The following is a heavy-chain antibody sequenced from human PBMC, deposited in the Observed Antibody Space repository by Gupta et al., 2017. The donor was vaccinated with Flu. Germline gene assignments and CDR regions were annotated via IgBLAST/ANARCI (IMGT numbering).Heavy chain of an antibody. V-gene: IGHV3-74*01. CDR3: ARHPPFPYSSGSNYGMDV. Sequence: MHWVRQAPGKGLVWVARINSDGSSTSYADSVKGRFTISRDNAKNTLYLQMNSLRAEDTAVYYCARHPPFPYSSGSNYGMDVWGQGTTVTVSS. J-gene: IGHJ6*02. CDR2: INSDGSST. D-gene: IGHD6-19*01.